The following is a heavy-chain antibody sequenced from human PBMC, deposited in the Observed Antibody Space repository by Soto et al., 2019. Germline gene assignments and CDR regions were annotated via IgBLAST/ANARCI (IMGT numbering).Heavy chain of an antibody. CDR3: TRNGTYSITLSQNSGTAL. Sequence: QVQLVQSGAEVKEPGSSVRVSCKASGGTFDNFIMNWVRQTPGQGLEWMGGIVPMLGTPTYAEKFKGRVTISGTESTSTMSMAPTSLRSAATAIYCCTRNGTYSITLSQNSGTALWAEGPRVSASS. CDR1: GGTFDNFI. V-gene: IGHV1-69*01. CDR2: IVPMLGTP. J-gene: IGHJ6*04. D-gene: IGHD1-1*01.